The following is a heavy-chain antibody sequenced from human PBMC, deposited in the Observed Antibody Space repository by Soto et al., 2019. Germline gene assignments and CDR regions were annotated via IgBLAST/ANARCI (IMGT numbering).Heavy chain of an antibody. J-gene: IGHJ5*01. CDR3: AGALGILAGYYRP. V-gene: IGHV4-30-4*01. CDR1: GASITSVDYY. CDR2: IYYRGTS. D-gene: IGHD3-9*01. Sequence: LSLTCTVSGASITSVDYYWSWIRQSPGTGLEWIGYIYYRGTSYYNPSLKSRVSMSVDTSKNQFSLKLESVTAADTAVYYCAGALGILAGYYRPWGQGTLVTVYS.